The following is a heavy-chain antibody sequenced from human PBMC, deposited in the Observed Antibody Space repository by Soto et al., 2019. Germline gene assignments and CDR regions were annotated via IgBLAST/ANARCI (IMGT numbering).Heavy chain of an antibody. CDR1: GFTFSSYS. J-gene: IGHJ4*02. V-gene: IGHV3-21*01. CDR2: ISSSSSYI. CDR3: ARFRSFGGVIVSPFDY. Sequence: PGGSLRLSCAASGFTFSSYSMNWVRQAPGKGLEWVSSISSSSSYIYYADSVKGRFTISRDNAKNSLYLQMNILRAEDTAVYYCARFRSFGGVIVSPFDYWGQGTLVTVSS. D-gene: IGHD3-16*02.